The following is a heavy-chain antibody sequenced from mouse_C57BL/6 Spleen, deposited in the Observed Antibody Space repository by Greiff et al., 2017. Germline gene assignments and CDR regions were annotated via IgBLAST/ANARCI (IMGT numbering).Heavy chain of an antibody. D-gene: IGHD1-1*01. V-gene: IGHV1-15*01. CDR3: AIITTVVDDYYDY. CDR2: IDPETGGT. CDR1: GYTFTDYE. J-gene: IGHJ2*01. Sequence: QSGAELVRPGASVTLSCKASGYTFTDYEMHWVKQTPVHGLEWIGAIDPETGGTAYNQKFKGKARLTADKSSSTAYMELRSLTSEDSAVNFCAIITTVVDDYYDYWGQGTTRTVSS.